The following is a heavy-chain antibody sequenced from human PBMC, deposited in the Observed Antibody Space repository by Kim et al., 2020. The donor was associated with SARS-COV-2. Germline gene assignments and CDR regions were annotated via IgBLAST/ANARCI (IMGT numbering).Heavy chain of an antibody. CDR3: ARDQAYCSGGSCYQYNWFDP. D-gene: IGHD2-15*01. J-gene: IGHJ5*02. V-gene: IGHV4-30-4*01. CDR1: GGSISSGDYY. CDR2: IYYSGST. Sequence: SETLSLTCTVSGGSISSGDYYWSWIRQPPGKGLEWIGYIYYSGSTYYNPSLKSRVTISVDTSKNQFSLKLSSVTAADTAVYYCARDQAYCSGGSCYQYNWFDPWGQGTLVTVSS.